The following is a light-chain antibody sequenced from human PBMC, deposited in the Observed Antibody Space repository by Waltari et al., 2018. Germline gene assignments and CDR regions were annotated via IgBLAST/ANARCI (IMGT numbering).Light chain of an antibody. J-gene: IGKJ1*01. V-gene: IGKV1-5*03. CDR1: QSISSW. Sequence: DLQMTQSPSTLSASVGARVTITCRASQSISSWLAWYQQKPGKAPKLLIYKASSLESGVPSRFSGSGSGTECALTISSLQPDDFATYYCQQDNSYRAFGQGTKVEIK. CDR3: QQDNSYRA. CDR2: KAS.